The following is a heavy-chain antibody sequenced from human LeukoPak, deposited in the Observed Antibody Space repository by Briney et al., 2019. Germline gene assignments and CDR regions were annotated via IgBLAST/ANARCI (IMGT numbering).Heavy chain of an antibody. J-gene: IGHJ4*02. CDR1: GYTFTSYD. CDR2: MNPNSGNT. Sequence: ASVKVSCTASGYTFTSYDINWVRQATGQGLEWMGWMNPNSGNTGYAQKFQGRVTMTRNTSISTAYMELSSLRSEDTAVYYCARGRWSSGWSAVIYYWGQGTLVTVSS. CDR3: ARGRWSSGWSAVIYY. D-gene: IGHD6-19*01. V-gene: IGHV1-8*01.